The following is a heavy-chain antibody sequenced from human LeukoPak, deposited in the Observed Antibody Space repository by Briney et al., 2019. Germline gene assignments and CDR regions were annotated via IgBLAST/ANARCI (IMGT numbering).Heavy chain of an antibody. Sequence: GGSLRLSCAAPGFTFSNAWMSWVRQAPGKGLEWVGRIKSKTDGGTTDYAAPVKGRFTISRDDSKNTLYLQMNSLKTEDTAVYYCTTWWFGSWKSDDYWGQGTLVTVSS. CDR3: TTWWFGSWKSDDY. CDR2: IKSKTDGGTT. D-gene: IGHD2-15*01. CDR1: GFTFSNAW. V-gene: IGHV3-15*01. J-gene: IGHJ4*02.